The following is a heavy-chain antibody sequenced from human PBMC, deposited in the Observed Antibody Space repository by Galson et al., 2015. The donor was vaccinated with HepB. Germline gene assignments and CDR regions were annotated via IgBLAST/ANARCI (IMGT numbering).Heavy chain of an antibody. D-gene: IGHD3-10*01. V-gene: IGHV3-11*01. CDR3: GRSAGWIDP. CDR2: TSYDGGGK. CDR1: GLTFSDSY. Sequence: SLRLSCAVSGLTFSDSYMSWIRQAPGKGPEWISYTSYDGGGKYFADSVKGRFAISRDNAKNVLYLQMNSLRPEDTAVYYCGRSAGWIDPWGQGTPVIVSS. J-gene: IGHJ5*02.